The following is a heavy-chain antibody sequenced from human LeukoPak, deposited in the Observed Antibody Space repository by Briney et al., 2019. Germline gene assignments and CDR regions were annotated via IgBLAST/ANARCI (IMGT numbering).Heavy chain of an antibody. V-gene: IGHV4-34*01. CDR3: ARGAGGGFRELLGWFDP. D-gene: IGHD3-10*01. Sequence: PSETLSLTCAVYGGSFSGYYWSWIRQPPGKGLEWIGEINHSGSTNYNPALKSRATIAVNTSKNQFSLKLSSVPAADTAVYYCARGAGGGFRELLGWFDPWGQGTLVTVS. CDR2: INHSGST. J-gene: IGHJ5*02. CDR1: GGSFSGYY.